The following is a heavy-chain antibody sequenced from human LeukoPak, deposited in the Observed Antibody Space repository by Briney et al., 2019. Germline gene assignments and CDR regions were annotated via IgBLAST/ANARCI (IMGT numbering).Heavy chain of an antibody. CDR2: ISYSGST. Sequence: TSETLSLTCTVSGGSISSRGYYWAWIRQPPGKGLEWIGSISYSGSTYYNPSLKSRVTISADTSKSQFSLKLSSVTAADTAVYYCARTSYYDSSGYTLDFWGQGALVTVSS. CDR1: GGSISSRGYY. CDR3: ARTSYYDSSGYTLDF. J-gene: IGHJ4*02. D-gene: IGHD3-22*01. V-gene: IGHV4-39*01.